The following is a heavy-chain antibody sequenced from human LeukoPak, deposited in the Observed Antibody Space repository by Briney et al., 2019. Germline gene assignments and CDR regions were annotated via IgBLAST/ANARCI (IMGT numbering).Heavy chain of an antibody. V-gene: IGHV1-69*04. CDR1: GGTFSSYA. CDR2: IIPILGIA. D-gene: IGHD2-15*01. CDR3: ARTDRGGSPWPDKQYNWFDP. Sequence: GASVKVSCKASGGTFSSYAISWVRQAPGQGLEWMGRIIPILGIANYAQKFQGRVTITADKSTSTAYMELSSLRSEDTAVYYRARTDRGGSPWPDKQYNWFDPWGQGTLVTVSS. J-gene: IGHJ5*02.